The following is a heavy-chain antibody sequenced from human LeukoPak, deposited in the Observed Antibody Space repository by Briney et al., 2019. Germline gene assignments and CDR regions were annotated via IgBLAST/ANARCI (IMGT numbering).Heavy chain of an antibody. J-gene: IGHJ5*02. V-gene: IGHV1-18*01. D-gene: IGHD2-21*02. Sequence: GASVKVSCKASGYTFTSYGISWVRQAPGQGLEWMGWISAYNGNTNYAQKFQGRVTITRNTSISTAYMELSSLRSEDTAVYYCARGGGYYCGGDCYSGANWFDPWGQGTLVTVSS. CDR2: ISAYNGNT. CDR3: ARGGGYYCGGDCYSGANWFDP. CDR1: GYTFTSYG.